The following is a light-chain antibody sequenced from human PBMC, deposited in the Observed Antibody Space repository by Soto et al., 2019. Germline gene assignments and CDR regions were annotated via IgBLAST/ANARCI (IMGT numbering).Light chain of an antibody. CDR2: DVS. J-gene: IGLJ1*01. CDR1: SSDVVGYNY. Sequence: QSLLTQPAHVSGSPGQSLTISCPGGSSDVVGYNYLSWYQHHPGKAPKLMIYDVSNRPSGVSNRFSGSNSGNTASLTISGLQAEDEADYYCSSYTSSRTYYVFGTGTKVTVL. CDR3: SSYTSSRTYYV. V-gene: IGLV2-14*03.